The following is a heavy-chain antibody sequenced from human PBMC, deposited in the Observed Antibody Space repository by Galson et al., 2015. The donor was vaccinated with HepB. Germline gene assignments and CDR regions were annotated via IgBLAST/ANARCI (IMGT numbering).Heavy chain of an antibody. J-gene: IGHJ4*02. V-gene: IGHV3-30*04. CDR1: GLTFSSYA. Sequence: SLRLSCAASGLTFSSYAMHWVREAPGKGLEWVAVISYDGSNKYYADSVKGRFTISRDNSKNTLYLQMNSLRAEDTAVYYCARGPNIVLMVYAPDYWGQGTLVTVSS. CDR3: ARGPNIVLMVYAPDY. CDR2: ISYDGSNK. D-gene: IGHD2-8*01.